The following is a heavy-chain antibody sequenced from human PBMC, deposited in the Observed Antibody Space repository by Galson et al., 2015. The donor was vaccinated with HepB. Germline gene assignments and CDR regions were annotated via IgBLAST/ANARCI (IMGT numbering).Heavy chain of an antibody. CDR2: INSDGSST. V-gene: IGHV3-74*01. D-gene: IGHD6-13*01. CDR1: GFTFSSYW. J-gene: IGHJ6*02. CDR3: AREDSSTGSRGGYYYYYGMDV. Sequence: SLRLSCAASGFTFSSYWMHWARQAPGKGLVWVSRINSDGSSTSYADSVKGRFTISRDNAKNTLYLQMNSLRAEDTAVYYCAREDSSTGSRGGYYYYYGMDVWGQGTTVTVSS.